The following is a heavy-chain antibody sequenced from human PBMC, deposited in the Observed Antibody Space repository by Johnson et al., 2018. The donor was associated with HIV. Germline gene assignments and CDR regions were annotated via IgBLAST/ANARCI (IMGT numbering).Heavy chain of an antibody. CDR1: EFTVSSNY. V-gene: IGHV3-66*03. CDR3: AKDNSYGDLRDAFDI. D-gene: IGHD4-17*01. Sequence: VQLVESGGGLIQPGGSLGLSCAASEFTVSSNYMSWVRQTPGKGLEWVSVIYSGGTTYYADSVKGRFTISRDNSKNTLYLQMNSLRAEDTAVYYCAKDNSYGDLRDAFDIWGQGTMVTVSS. J-gene: IGHJ3*02. CDR2: IYSGGTT.